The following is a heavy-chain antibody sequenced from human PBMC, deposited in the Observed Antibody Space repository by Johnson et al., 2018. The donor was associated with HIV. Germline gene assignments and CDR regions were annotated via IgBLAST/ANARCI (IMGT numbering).Heavy chain of an antibody. V-gene: IGHV3-30*04. CDR1: GFTFSSYA. Sequence: QVQLVESGGGVVQPGRSRRLSCAASGFTFSSYAMHWVRQAPGKGLEWVAVISYDGSNKYYADSVKGRFTISRDNSKNTLYLQMNSLRAEDTAVYYCAREDTAVVIKRAFDIWGQGTMVTVSS. CDR2: ISYDGSNK. J-gene: IGHJ3*02. D-gene: IGHD5-18*01. CDR3: AREDTAVVIKRAFDI.